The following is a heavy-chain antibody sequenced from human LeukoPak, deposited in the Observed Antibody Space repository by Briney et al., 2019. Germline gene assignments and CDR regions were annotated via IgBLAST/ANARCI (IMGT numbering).Heavy chain of an antibody. J-gene: IGHJ4*02. V-gene: IGHV3-30*03. Sequence: GGSLRLSCAASGFTFSSYGMHWVRQAPGKGLEWVAVISYDGSNKYYADSVKGRFTISRDNSKNTLYLQMNSLRAEDTAVYYCARGKSGSYYYDYWGQGTLVTVSS. CDR3: ARGKSGSYYYDY. D-gene: IGHD1-26*01. CDR2: ISYDGSNK. CDR1: GFTFSSYG.